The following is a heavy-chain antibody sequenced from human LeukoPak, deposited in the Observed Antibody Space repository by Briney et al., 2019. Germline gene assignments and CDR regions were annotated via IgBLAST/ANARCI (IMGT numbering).Heavy chain of an antibody. Sequence: PGGALRLSSAASGFISSDYYMSWIRQAPGKGPEWVSYISSSGSTISYADTVKGRFTISRDNAKNSLYLQISSLRADDTAVYNCARDTSGHYIIFDPWGQGTLVTVSS. V-gene: IGHV3-11*01. CDR1: GFISSDYY. CDR2: ISSSGSTI. J-gene: IGHJ5*02. CDR3: ARDTSGHYIIFDP. D-gene: IGHD3-3*01.